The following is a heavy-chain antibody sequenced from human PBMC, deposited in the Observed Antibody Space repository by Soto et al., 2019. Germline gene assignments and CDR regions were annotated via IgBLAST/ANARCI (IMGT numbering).Heavy chain of an antibody. CDR3: ATPRFGWYSGSYSENWFDP. D-gene: IGHD1-26*01. V-gene: IGHV1-24*01. CDR2: FDPEDGET. CDR1: GYTLTELS. J-gene: IGHJ5*02. Sequence: QVQLVQSGAEVKKPGASVKVSCKVSGYTLTELSMHWVRQAPGKGLEWMGGFDPEDGETIYAQKFQGRVTMTEDTSTDTAYMELSSLRSEDTAVYYCATPRFGWYSGSYSENWFDPWGQGTLVTVSS.